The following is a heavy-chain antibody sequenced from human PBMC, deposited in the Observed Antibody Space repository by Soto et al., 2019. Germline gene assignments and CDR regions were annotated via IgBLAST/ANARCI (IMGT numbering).Heavy chain of an antibody. J-gene: IGHJ6*02. D-gene: IGHD5-12*01. V-gene: IGHV1-69*13. Sequence: SVKVSCKASGGTFSSYAISWVRQAPGQGLEWMGGIIPIFGTANYAQKFQGRVTITADESTSTAYMELSSLRSEDTAVYYCASRLRIIYYYYGMDVWGQGTTVTISS. CDR2: IIPIFGTA. CDR3: ASRLRIIYYYYGMDV. CDR1: GGTFSSYA.